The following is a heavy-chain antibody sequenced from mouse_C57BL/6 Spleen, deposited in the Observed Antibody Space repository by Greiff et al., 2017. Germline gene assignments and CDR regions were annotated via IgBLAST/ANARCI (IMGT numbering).Heavy chain of an antibody. Sequence: EVKLMESGEGLVKPGGSLKLSCAASGFTFSSYAMSWVRQTPEKRLEWVAYISSGGDYIYYADTVKGRFTISRDNARNTLYLQMSSLKSEDTAMYYCTRDRRTDYFDYWGQGTTLTVSS. V-gene: IGHV5-9-1*02. J-gene: IGHJ2*01. CDR1: GFTFSSYA. CDR2: ISSGGDYI. D-gene: IGHD4-1*01. CDR3: TRDRRTDYFDY.